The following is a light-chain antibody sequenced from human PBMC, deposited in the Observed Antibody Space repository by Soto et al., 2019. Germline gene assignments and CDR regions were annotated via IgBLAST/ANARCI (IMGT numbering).Light chain of an antibody. CDR3: LQDYAYPRT. V-gene: IGKV1-6*01. Sequence: AIQMTQSPSSLSASVGDRVTITCRASQDIRTELGWYQQRPGKAPNLLIYGASTLQGGVPARISGSGSGTEFTLTISGLQPEDFATYYCLQDYAYPRTFGQGTKVDIK. CDR2: GAS. J-gene: IGKJ1*01. CDR1: QDIRTE.